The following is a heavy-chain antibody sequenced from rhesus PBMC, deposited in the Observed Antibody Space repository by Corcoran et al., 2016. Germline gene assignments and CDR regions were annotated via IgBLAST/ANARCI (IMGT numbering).Heavy chain of an antibody. D-gene: IGHD6-25*01. CDR1: GGSFSSYW. CDR3: ARYGIAAAPDDAFDF. Sequence: QVQLQESGPGLVKPSETLSLTCAVSGGSFSSYWWSWIRQPPGKGLEWIGETNGNSGSTYYNPSVRRRVTISKAASKNQFSLKLSSVTAADTAVYYCARYGIAAAPDDAFDFWGQGLRVTVSS. CDR2: TNGNSGST. V-gene: IGHV4-80*01. J-gene: IGHJ3*01.